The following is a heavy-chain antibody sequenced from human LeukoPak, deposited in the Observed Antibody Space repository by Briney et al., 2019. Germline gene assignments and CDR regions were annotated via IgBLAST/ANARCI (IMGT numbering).Heavy chain of an antibody. CDR1: GITVSRNY. CDR2: IYSGGGT. D-gene: IGHD1-26*01. V-gene: IGHV3-66*02. CDR3: ARTGGVN. J-gene: IGHJ4*02. Sequence: GGSLRLSCAASGITVSRNYMSWVRQAPGKGLEWVSVIYSGGGTYYADSVKGRLTISRDNSNNTLYLQMNSLRAEDTAVYYCARTGGVNWGQGTLVTVSS.